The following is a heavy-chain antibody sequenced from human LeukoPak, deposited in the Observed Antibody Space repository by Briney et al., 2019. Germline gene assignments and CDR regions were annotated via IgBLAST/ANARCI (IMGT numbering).Heavy chain of an antibody. CDR3: VRDGSSWYGWFDP. CDR2: IYYSGST. CDR1: GGSIRSYY. D-gene: IGHD6-13*01. Sequence: SETLSLTCTVSGGSIRSYYWSSIRQPPGKGLEWIGYIYYSGSTNYNPSLKSRVTISLDTSKNQFSLKLTSVTAADTAVYYCVRDGSSWYGWFDPWGQGTLVTVSP. J-gene: IGHJ5*02. V-gene: IGHV4-59*01.